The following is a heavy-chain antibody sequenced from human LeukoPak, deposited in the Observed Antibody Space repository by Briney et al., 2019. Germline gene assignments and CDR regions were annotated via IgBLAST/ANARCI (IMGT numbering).Heavy chain of an antibody. CDR3: ARDSYDSSGSYYFDY. CDR2: ISSSSSHI. Sequence: PGGSLRLSCAASGFTFSSYSMNWVRQAPGKGLEWVSSISSSSSHIYYADSVKGRFTISRDNAKNSLYLQMNSLRAEDTAVYYCARDSYDSSGSYYFDYWGQGTLVTVSS. CDR1: GFTFSSYS. J-gene: IGHJ4*02. D-gene: IGHD3-22*01. V-gene: IGHV3-21*01.